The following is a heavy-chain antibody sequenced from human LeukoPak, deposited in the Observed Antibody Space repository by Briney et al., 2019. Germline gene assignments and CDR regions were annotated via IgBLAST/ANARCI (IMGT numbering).Heavy chain of an antibody. D-gene: IGHD3-9*01. J-gene: IGHJ4*02. CDR1: GFTFSIYA. V-gene: IGHV3-23*01. Sequence: TGASLRLSCAASGFTFSIYAMSWVRQAPGKGLEWVSAIVGSGGSTYYADSVKGRFTISRDNPKNTLYLQMNSLRAEDTAVYYCAKWGDYDILTGYYDSDYWGQGTLVTVSS. CDR3: AKWGDYDILTGYYDSDY. CDR2: IVGSGGST.